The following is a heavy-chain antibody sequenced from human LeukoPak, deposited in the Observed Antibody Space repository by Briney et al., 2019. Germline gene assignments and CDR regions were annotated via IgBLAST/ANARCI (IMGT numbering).Heavy chain of an antibody. CDR3: ARGPQSGCSGGSWYPRPFDI. J-gene: IGHJ3*02. V-gene: IGHV1-69*06. Sequence: GASVTVSCKASGGTFGTYAFSWVRQAPGQGLQWMGAIIPIYGTSNYAQNFQGRVTISVDKFTTTVYMELSSLRSDDTAVYYCARGPQSGCSGGSWYPRPFDIGGQGTMVTVSS. D-gene: IGHD2-15*01. CDR2: IIPIYGTS. CDR1: GGTFGTYA.